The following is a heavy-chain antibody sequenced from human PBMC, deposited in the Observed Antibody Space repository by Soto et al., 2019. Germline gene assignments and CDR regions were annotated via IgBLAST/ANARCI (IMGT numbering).Heavy chain of an antibody. D-gene: IGHD6-19*01. CDR2: ISWDGGST. Sequence: EVQLVESGGVVVQPGGSLRLSCAASGFTFDDYTMHWVRQAPGKGLEWVSLISWDGGSTYYADSVKGRFTISRDNSKNYMYLQMNSLRTEDTALYYCAKGYSSGWLYGGFDPWGQGTLVTVSS. CDR3: AKGYSSGWLYGGFDP. CDR1: GFTFDDYT. V-gene: IGHV3-43*01. J-gene: IGHJ5*02.